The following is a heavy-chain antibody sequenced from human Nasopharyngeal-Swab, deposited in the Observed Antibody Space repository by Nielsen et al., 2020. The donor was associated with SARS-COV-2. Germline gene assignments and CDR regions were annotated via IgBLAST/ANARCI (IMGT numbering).Heavy chain of an antibody. J-gene: IGHJ6*02. CDR3: ARETPLPRSWYLLGSYYYGMDV. Sequence: GGSLRLSCAASGFTFSSYSMNWVRQAPGKGLEWVSSISSSSSYIYYADSVKGRFTISRDNAKNSLYLQMNSLRAEDTAVYYRARETPLPRSWYLLGSYYYGMDVWGQGTTVTVSS. CDR1: GFTFSSYS. V-gene: IGHV3-21*01. CDR2: ISSSSSYI. D-gene: IGHD6-13*01.